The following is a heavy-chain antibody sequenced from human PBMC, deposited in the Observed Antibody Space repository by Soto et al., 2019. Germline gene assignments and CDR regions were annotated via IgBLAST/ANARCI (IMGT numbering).Heavy chain of an antibody. V-gene: IGHV4-4*07. CDR1: DGTISVYY. CDR3: ARGQRFSDWFDP. J-gene: IGHJ5*02. CDR2: IYSSGNT. Sequence: SETLSLTSSYSDGTISVYYWTLIRQPAGKGLEWIGRIYSSGNTKYNPSLQSRVTMSLDTSNNQFSLRLTSVTAADTAVYYCARGQRFSDWFDPWGQGTLVTVSS. D-gene: IGHD3-3*01.